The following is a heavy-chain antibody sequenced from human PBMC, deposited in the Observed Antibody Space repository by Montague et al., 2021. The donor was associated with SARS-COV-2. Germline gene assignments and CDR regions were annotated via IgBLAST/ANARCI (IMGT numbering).Heavy chain of an antibody. CDR1: GGTFSAHS. Sequence: SETLSLTCAVYGGTFSAHSWSWVRQSPGKGLEWIGEINHRGSTTYMSSLKSRVTMSVDTSKNQFSLKLSSVTAADTAVYYCARQLRYYDWRADYWGQGTLVSVSS. D-gene: IGHD3-9*01. J-gene: IGHJ4*02. CDR2: INHRGST. V-gene: IGHV4-34*08. CDR3: ARQLRYYDWRADY.